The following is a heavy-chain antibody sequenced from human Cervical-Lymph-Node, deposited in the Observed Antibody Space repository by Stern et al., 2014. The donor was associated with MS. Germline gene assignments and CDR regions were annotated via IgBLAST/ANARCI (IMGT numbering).Heavy chain of an antibody. D-gene: IGHD4-17*01. V-gene: IGHV3-9*01. CDR2: ISWNSGSI. Sequence: EVQLVESGGGLVQPGRSLRLSCAASGFTFDDYAMHWVRQAPGTGLEWVSGISWNSGSIGYADSVKGRFTISRDNAKNSLYLQMNSLRAEDTALYYCAKDQSVSDYADAFDIWGQGTMVTVSS. CDR1: GFTFDDYA. CDR3: AKDQSVSDYADAFDI. J-gene: IGHJ3*02.